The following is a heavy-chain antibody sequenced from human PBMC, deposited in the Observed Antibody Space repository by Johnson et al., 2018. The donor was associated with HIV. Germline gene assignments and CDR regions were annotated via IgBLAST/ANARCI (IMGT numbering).Heavy chain of an antibody. V-gene: IGHV3-30*03. D-gene: IGHD2-21*02. CDR3: ARDRENCGGDCGNQAFDI. CDR2: ISYDGSKK. CDR1: GFTFSSYG. Sequence: QVQLVESGGGVVQPGRSLRLSCAASGFTFSSYGMHWVRQAPGKGLEWVAVISYDGSKKYHADSVKSRFTISRDNSKNTLYLQMTSLRGEDTAVYYCARDRENCGGDCGNQAFDIWGQGTMVTVSS. J-gene: IGHJ3*02.